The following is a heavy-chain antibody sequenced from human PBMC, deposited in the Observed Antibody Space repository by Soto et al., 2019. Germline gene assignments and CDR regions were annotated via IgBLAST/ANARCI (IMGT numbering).Heavy chain of an antibody. J-gene: IGHJ4*02. Sequence: EVQVVESGGGLVQPGGSLRLSCVASGFTFRSSWMHWVRQAPGKGLVWVSRINSDATTKNYADYVQGRFTIARDNAENTLYLQMDSLTAEDTAVYYCARGPTGWYGYDYWGQGTLVTVSS. V-gene: IGHV3-74*01. CDR3: ARGPTGWYGYDY. CDR1: GFTFRSSW. D-gene: IGHD6-19*01. CDR2: INSDATTK.